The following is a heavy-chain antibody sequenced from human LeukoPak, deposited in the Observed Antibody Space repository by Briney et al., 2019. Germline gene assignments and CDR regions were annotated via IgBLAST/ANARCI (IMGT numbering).Heavy chain of an antibody. J-gene: IGHJ1*01. CDR2: INPNSGDT. D-gene: IGHD6-13*01. V-gene: IGHV1-2*02. CDR1: GYTFTGYY. Sequence: ASVKVSRKASGYTFTGYYMHWVRQAPGQGLEWMGWINPNSGDTNYAQKFQGRVTMTRDTSISTAYMELSRLRSDDTAVYYCARVLIAAPPCYWGQGTLVTVPS. CDR3: ARVLIAAPPCY.